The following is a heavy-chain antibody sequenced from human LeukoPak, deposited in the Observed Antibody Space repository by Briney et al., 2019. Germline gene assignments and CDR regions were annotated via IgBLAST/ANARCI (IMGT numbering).Heavy chain of an antibody. CDR2: IYRGGST. Sequence: GGSLRLSCAASGFTVSSNYMSWVRQAPGKGLEWVSVIYRGGSTYYADSVKGRFTISRDNAKNSLYLQMNSLRAEDTAVYYCARGDWGLATILTLFDYWGQGTLVTVSS. CDR1: GFTVSSNY. J-gene: IGHJ4*02. V-gene: IGHV3-53*01. D-gene: IGHD5-24*01. CDR3: ARGDWGLATILTLFDY.